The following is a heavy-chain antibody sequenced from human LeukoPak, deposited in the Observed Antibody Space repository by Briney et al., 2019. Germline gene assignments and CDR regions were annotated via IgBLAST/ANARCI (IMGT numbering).Heavy chain of an antibody. CDR1: GGSISSYY. D-gene: IGHD6-19*01. V-gene: IGHV4-59*08. J-gene: IGHJ4*02. Sequence: SETLSLTCTVSGGSISSYYWRWIRQPPGKGLEWIGYIYYSGSTNYNPSLKSRVTISVDTSKNQFSLKLSSVTVADTAVYYCARHSVAGINYFDYWGQGTLVTVSS. CDR3: ARHSVAGINYFDY. CDR2: IYYSGST.